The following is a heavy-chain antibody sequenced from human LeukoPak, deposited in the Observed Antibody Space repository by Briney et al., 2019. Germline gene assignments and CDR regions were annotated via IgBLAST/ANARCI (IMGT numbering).Heavy chain of an antibody. J-gene: IGHJ5*02. CDR2: IYYSGST. CDR3: ARDRAYRRPWFDP. D-gene: IGHD2-2*01. Sequence: PSETLSLTCTVSGGSISSGGYYWSWIRQHPGKGLEWIGYIYYSGSTYYNPSLKSRVTMSVDTSKNQFSLKLSSVTAADTAVYYCARDRAYRRPWFDPWGQGTLVTVSS. CDR1: GGSISSGGYY. V-gene: IGHV4-31*03.